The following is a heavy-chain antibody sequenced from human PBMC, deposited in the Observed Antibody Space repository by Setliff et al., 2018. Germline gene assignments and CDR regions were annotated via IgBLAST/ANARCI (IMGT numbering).Heavy chain of an antibody. CDR3: TRDTNIVVVPPHRTAFDI. D-gene: IGHD2-2*01. CDR2: ICPYNGYI. CDR1: GYTFSTYG. Sequence: ASVKVSCKASGYTFSTYGIAWVRQAPGQGLEWMGWICPYNGYIIYAHKFQGRVTMTTDTSTGTADMELRNLRSDDTAVYYCTRDTNIVVVPPHRTAFDIWGQGTMVTVSS. V-gene: IGHV1-18*01. J-gene: IGHJ3*02.